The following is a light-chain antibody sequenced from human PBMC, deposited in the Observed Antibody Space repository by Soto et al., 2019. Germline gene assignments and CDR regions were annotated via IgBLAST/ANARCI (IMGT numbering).Light chain of an antibody. CDR2: AAS. CDR1: QSISIY. Sequence: DIEMTQSPSSLPASVGDRVTISCRASQSISIYLNWYQQKPGKAPKLLIYAASTLQSGVPSRFSGSGSGTDFSRTISSLQPEDFATYYCQQSHNTPFTFGPGTKVDI. CDR3: QQSHNTPFT. J-gene: IGKJ3*01. V-gene: IGKV1-39*01.